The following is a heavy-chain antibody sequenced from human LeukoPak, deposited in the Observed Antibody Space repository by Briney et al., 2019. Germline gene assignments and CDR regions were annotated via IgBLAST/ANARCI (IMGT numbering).Heavy chain of an antibody. CDR2: ISYDGSNK. J-gene: IGHJ4*02. CDR3: ARDPLTYYYDSSGYFDY. Sequence: GRSLRLSCAASGFTFSSYAMHWVRQAPGKGLEWVAVISYDGSNKYYADSVKGRFTISRDNSKNTLYLQMNSLRAEDTAVYYCARDPLTYYYDSSGYFDYWGRGTLVTVSS. CDR1: GFTFSSYA. V-gene: IGHV3-30*04. D-gene: IGHD3-22*01.